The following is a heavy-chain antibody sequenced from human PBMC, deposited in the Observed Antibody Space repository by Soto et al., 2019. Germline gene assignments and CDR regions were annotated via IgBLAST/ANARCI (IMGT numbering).Heavy chain of an antibody. V-gene: IGHV4-31*03. Sequence: QVQLQESGPGLVKPSQTLSLTCTVSGASISSGGYYWGWIRQHPGKGLEWIGFLYYIGTSYYNPSLESRITLSVDTSKNHFCLNLTSVTAADTAVYYCARVLRDVLSDRYYWYFDLWGRGTLVTVSS. CDR1: GASISSGGYY. D-gene: IGHD3-16*02. CDR2: LYYIGTS. CDR3: ARVLRDVLSDRYYWYFDL. J-gene: IGHJ2*01.